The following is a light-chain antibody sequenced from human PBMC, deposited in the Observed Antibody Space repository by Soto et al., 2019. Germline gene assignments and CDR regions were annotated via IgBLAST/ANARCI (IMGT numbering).Light chain of an antibody. J-gene: IGKJ1*01. CDR2: AAS. CDR3: QQYGSAPPWT. CDR1: QSVTSSY. V-gene: IGKV3-20*01. Sequence: IVLPHSPGTLSLSPGERATLPCRASQSVTSSYLAWYQQKPGQAPRLLIYAASSRATGIPDRFSGSGSGTDFTLTISRLEPEDFAVYYCQQYGSAPPWTFGQGTKVDIK.